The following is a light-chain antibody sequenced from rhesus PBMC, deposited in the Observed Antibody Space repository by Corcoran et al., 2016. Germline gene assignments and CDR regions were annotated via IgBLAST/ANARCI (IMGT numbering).Light chain of an antibody. Sequence: DIQMTQSPSSLSASVGDRVTITCRASQGISYCVDWYQQKTWKDPKLLIDRASKLETGVPSGLSGSGSGTDYTLTISSLQPEDVAKYFCQQHDTSPLTFVGGPNVEL. V-gene: IGKV1-69*01. CDR1: QGISYC. CDR2: RAS. CDR3: QQHDTSPLT. J-gene: IGKJ4*01.